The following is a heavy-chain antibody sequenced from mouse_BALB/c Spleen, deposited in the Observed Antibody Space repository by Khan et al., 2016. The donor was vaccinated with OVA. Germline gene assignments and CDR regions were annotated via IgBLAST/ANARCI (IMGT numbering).Heavy chain of an antibody. Sequence: VQLQESGAELVRPGVSVKISCKGSGYTFTDFTLHWVKQSHAMSLEWIGVISTYYGDATYNQRFKDKATMTVDKSSSTAYMELARLTSEDSAIYSRTKGGEENRFAYWGQGTLVTVSA. J-gene: IGHJ3*01. CDR1: GYTFTDFT. CDR2: ISTYYGDA. V-gene: IGHV1S137*01. CDR3: TKGGEENRFAY.